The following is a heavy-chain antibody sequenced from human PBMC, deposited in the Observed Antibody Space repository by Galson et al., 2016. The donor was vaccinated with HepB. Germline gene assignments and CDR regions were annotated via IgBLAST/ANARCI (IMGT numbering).Heavy chain of an antibody. CDR1: GFTFSSYA. D-gene: IGHD2-8*01. CDR2: ISGSGSST. Sequence: SLRLSCAASGFTFSSYAMSWVRQAPGKGLEWVSAISGSGSSTYYADSVKGRFTISRDNSWHTLYLPMDSLRAEDTALYYCAKDLGSGDIVLMLYGKGSWGQGTLVTVSS. V-gene: IGHV3-23*01. J-gene: IGHJ5*02. CDR3: AKDLGSGDIVLMLYGKGS.